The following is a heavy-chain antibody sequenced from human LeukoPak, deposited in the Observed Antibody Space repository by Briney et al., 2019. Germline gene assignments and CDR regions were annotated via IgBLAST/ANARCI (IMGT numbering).Heavy chain of an antibody. J-gene: IGHJ4*02. Sequence: PGASLRLSCAASGFTFSIYEMNWVRRAPGKGLEWVSYISSSSSYIYYADSVKGRFTISRDNAKNSLYLQMNSLRAEDTAVYYCARTYSSGWYLKINIHYFDYWGQGTLVTVSS. CDR2: ISSSSSYI. CDR3: ARTYSSGWYLKINIHYFDY. D-gene: IGHD6-19*01. V-gene: IGHV3-21*05. CDR1: GFTFSIYE.